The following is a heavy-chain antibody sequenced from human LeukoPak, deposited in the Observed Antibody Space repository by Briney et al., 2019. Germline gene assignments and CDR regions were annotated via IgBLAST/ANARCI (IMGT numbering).Heavy chain of an antibody. CDR1: GYSFTTYW. CDR3: ARRSDYGRFDF. J-gene: IGHJ4*02. D-gene: IGHD4-17*01. CDR2: IYPGDSDT. Sequence: GESLKISCKASGYSFTTYWIGWGRQMPGEGLEWMGIIYPGDSDTRYSPSFQGQVTISADKSNSTAYLQWSSLKASDTAMYYCARRSDYGRFDFWGQGALVGVSS. V-gene: IGHV5-51*01.